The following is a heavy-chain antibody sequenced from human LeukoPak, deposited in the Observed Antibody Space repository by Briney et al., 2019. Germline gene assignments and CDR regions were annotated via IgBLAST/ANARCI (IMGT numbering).Heavy chain of an antibody. V-gene: IGHV3-30*18. CDR1: GFTFSSYG. CDR3: AKDSGSGYPRAYFQH. D-gene: IGHD3-22*01. Sequence: GVSLRLSCAASGFTFSSYGMHWVRQAPGKGLEWVAVISYDGSNKYYADSVKGRFTISRDNSKNTLYLQMNSLRAEDTAVYYCAKDSGSGYPRAYFQHWGQGTLVTVSS. CDR2: ISYDGSNK. J-gene: IGHJ1*01.